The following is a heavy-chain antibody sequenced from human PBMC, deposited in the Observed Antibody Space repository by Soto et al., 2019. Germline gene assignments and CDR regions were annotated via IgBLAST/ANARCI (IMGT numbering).Heavy chain of an antibody. CDR2: IYYSGST. Sequence: MPSETLSLTCTVSGGSVSSGSYYWSWIRQPPGKGLEWIGYIYYSGSTNYNPSLKSRVTISVDTSKNQFSLKLSSVTAADTAVYYCARDRGGVYYYDSSGYYDAFDIWGQGTMVTVSS. CDR3: ARDRGGVYYYDSSGYYDAFDI. D-gene: IGHD3-22*01. J-gene: IGHJ3*02. V-gene: IGHV4-61*01. CDR1: GGSVSSGSYY.